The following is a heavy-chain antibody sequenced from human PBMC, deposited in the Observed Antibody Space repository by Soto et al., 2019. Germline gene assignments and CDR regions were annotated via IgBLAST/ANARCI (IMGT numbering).Heavy chain of an antibody. CDR3: ARERLAKVWGDYYYYGMDV. J-gene: IGHJ6*02. Sequence: GGSLRLSCAASGFTVSSNYMSWVRQAPGKGLEWVSVIYSGGSTYYADSVKGRFTISRDNSKNTLYLQMNSLRAEDTAVYYRARERLAKVWGDYYYYGMDVWGQGTTVTVSS. V-gene: IGHV3-53*01. CDR1: GFTVSSNY. CDR2: IYSGGST. D-gene: IGHD3-16*01.